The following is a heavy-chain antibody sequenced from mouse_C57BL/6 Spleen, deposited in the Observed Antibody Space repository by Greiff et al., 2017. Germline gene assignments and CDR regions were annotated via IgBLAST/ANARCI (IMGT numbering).Heavy chain of an antibody. D-gene: IGHD2-3*01. CDR1: GFTFSDYG. J-gene: IGHJ3*01. V-gene: IGHV5-17*01. CDR3: ARPTTFIYDGYFAWFAY. CDR2: ISSGSSTI. Sequence: VQLQQSGGGLVKPGGSLKLSCAASGFTFSDYGMHWVRQAPEKGLEWVAYISSGSSTIYYADTVKGRFTISRDNAKNTLFLQMTSLRSEDTAMYYCARPTTFIYDGYFAWFAYWGQGTLVTVSA.